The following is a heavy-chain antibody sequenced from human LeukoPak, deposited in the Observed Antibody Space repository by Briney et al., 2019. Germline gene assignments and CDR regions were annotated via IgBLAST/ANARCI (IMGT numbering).Heavy chain of an antibody. CDR1: GGSISGYY. V-gene: IGHV4-59*01. D-gene: IGHD3-22*01. CDR2: IYYSGST. J-gene: IGHJ5*02. CDR3: ARVDYYDSSGYYFNNWFDP. Sequence: PSETLSLTCTVSGGSISGYYWSWIRQPPGKGLEWIGYIYYSGSTNYNPSLKSRVTISVDTSKDQFSLKLSSVTAADMAVYYCARVDYYDSSGYYFNNWFDPWGQGTLVTVSS.